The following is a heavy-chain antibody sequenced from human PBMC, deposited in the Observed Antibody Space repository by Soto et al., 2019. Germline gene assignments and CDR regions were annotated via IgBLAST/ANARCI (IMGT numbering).Heavy chain of an antibody. D-gene: IGHD3-22*01. Sequence: QVQLQESGPGLVKPSETLSLTCTVSGGSISSYYWSWIRQPPGKGLEWIGYIYYSGITNYNPSLKSRVTISVDRSNNQFSRKLSSVTAADTAVYYCATMEGVSSCYYSAWGQGTLVTVSS. CDR3: ATMEGVSSCYYSA. CDR2: IYYSGIT. J-gene: IGHJ5*02. V-gene: IGHV4-59*08. CDR1: GGSISSYY.